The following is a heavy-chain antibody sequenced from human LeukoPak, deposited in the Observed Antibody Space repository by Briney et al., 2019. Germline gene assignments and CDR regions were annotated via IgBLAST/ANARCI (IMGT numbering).Heavy chain of an antibody. CDR2: IGAAGDT. CDR3: ARGGYSYGFSP. J-gene: IGHJ5*02. CDR1: GFTFSSYD. D-gene: IGHD5-18*01. V-gene: IGHV3-13*01. Sequence: GGSLRLSCAASGFTFSSYDMHWVRQATGKGLEWVSAIGAAGDTYYPGSVKGRFTISRENAKNSLYLQMNSLRAGDTAVYYCARGGYSYGFSPWGQGTLVTVSS.